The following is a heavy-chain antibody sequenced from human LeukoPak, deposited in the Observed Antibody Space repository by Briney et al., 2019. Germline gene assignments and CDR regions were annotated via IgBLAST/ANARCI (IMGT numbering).Heavy chain of an antibody. J-gene: IGHJ4*02. CDR1: GFTFRSYW. Sequence: PGGSLRLSCAASGFTFRSYWMSWVRQAPGKGLEWVANIKQDGSEKYYVDSVKGRFTISRDNAKNSLYLQMNSLRAEDTAVYYCARGNPYDFWSGYLNYWGQGTLVTVSS. V-gene: IGHV3-7*01. CDR3: ARGNPYDFWSGYLNY. CDR2: IKQDGSEK. D-gene: IGHD3-3*01.